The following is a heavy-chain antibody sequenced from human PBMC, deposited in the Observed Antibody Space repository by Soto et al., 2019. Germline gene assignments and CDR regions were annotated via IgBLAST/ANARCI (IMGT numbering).Heavy chain of an antibody. V-gene: IGHV1-3*01. CDR1: GYTFTSYA. CDR3: ARGDVLYSSSWAFDY. J-gene: IGHJ4*02. CDR2: INAGNGNT. Sequence: GASVKVSCKASGYTFTSYAMHWVRQAPGQRLEWMGWINAGNGNTKYSQKFQGRVTITRDTSASTAYMELSSLRSEDTAVYYCARGDVLYSSSWAFDYWGQGTLVTVSS. D-gene: IGHD6-13*01.